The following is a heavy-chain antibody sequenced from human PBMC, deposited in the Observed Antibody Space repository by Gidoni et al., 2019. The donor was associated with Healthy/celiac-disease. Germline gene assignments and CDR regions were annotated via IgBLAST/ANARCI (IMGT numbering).Heavy chain of an antibody. CDR2: INHSGST. D-gene: IGHD3-10*01. CDR3: ASDYYGSGRFY. J-gene: IGHJ4*02. V-gene: IGHV4-34*01. Sequence: QLQLQQWGAGLCKPSQTLSFPCAVYGGSFSGYYWSWIRQPPGKGLEWIGEINHSGSTHYNPSLKSRVTISVDTSKNQFSLKLSSVTAADTAVYYCASDYYGSGRFYWGQGTLVTVSS. CDR1: GGSFSGYY.